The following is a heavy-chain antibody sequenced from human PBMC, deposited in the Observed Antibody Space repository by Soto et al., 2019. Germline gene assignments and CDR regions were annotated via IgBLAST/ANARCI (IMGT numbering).Heavy chain of an antibody. J-gene: IGHJ5*02. CDR1: GYTFTSYD. Sequence: ASVKVSCKASGYTFTSYDINWVRQATGQGLEWMGWMNPNSGNTGYAQKFQGRVTMTRNTSISTAYMELSSLRSEDTAVYYCARGQLRYFDWLLPKDNWFDPSGQATLVTVSS. CDR3: ARGQLRYFDWLLPKDNWFDP. CDR2: MNPNSGNT. V-gene: IGHV1-8*01. D-gene: IGHD3-9*01.